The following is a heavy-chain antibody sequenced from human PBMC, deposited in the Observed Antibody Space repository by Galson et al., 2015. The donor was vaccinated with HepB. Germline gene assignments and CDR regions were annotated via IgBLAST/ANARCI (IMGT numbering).Heavy chain of an antibody. V-gene: IGHV1-69*04. CDR1: GGTFSSYA. CDR2: IIPILGIA. J-gene: IGHJ5*02. D-gene: IGHD2-2*01. CDR3: ARDPRSSIVVVPAAHVGSYNWFDP. Sequence: SVKVSCKASGGTFSSYAISWVRQAPGQGLEWMGRIIPILGIANYAQKFQGRVTITADKSTSTAYMELSSLRSEDTAVYYCARDPRSSIVVVPAAHVGSYNWFDPWGQGTLVSVSS.